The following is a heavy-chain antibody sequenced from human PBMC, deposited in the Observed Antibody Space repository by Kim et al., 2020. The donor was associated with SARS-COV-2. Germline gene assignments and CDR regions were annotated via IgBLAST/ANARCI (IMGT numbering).Heavy chain of an antibody. D-gene: IGHD3-16*01. Sequence: GRFAISRESSKNTLYLQMNSLRPEDTAVYFCAKDKSVFMITFGGESGGMDVWGQGTTVTVSS. V-gene: IGHV3-30*02. J-gene: IGHJ6*02. CDR3: AKDKSVFMITFGGESGGMDV.